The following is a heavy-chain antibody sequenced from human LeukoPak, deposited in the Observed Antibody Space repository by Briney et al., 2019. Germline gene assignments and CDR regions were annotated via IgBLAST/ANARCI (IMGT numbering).Heavy chain of an antibody. J-gene: IGHJ4*02. V-gene: IGHV4-34*01. CDR2: INHSGNT. D-gene: IGHD4-17*01. CDR1: GGSFSGYY. CDR3: ARDPGYGDLG. Sequence: SETLPLTCAVYGGSFSGYYWSWIRQPPGKGLEWIGEINHSGNTNYNPSLKSRVTISVDTSKNQFSLKLSSVTAADTAVYYCARDPGYGDLGWGQGTLVTVSS.